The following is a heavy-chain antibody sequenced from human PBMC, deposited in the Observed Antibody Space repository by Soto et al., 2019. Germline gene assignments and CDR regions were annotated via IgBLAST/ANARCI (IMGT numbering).Heavy chain of an antibody. Sequence: GGSLRLSSAASGFTFSSYGMHWVRQAPGKGLEWVAVIWYDGSNKYYADSVKGRFTISRDNSKNTLYLQMNSLRAEDTAVYYCARDPHDYGDYNPYWYFDLWGRGTLVNVSS. CDR2: IWYDGSNK. J-gene: IGHJ2*01. D-gene: IGHD4-17*01. CDR1: GFTFSSYG. CDR3: ARDPHDYGDYNPYWYFDL. V-gene: IGHV3-33*01.